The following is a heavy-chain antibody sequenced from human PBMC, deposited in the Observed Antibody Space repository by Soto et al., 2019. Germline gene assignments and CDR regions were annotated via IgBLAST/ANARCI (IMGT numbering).Heavy chain of an antibody. D-gene: IGHD5-12*01. J-gene: IGHJ4*02. Sequence: QVQLVESGGGLVKPGGSLRLSCAASGFTFSDHYMTWIRQAPGKGLEWVSYISSSGTTIYYADSVKGRFTISRDNAENSLYLQMNSLRADDTAVYYCARIGGHNLGYYFDFWGPGTLVTVSS. CDR3: ARIGGHNLGYYFDF. CDR2: ISSSGTTI. CDR1: GFTFSDHY. V-gene: IGHV3-11*01.